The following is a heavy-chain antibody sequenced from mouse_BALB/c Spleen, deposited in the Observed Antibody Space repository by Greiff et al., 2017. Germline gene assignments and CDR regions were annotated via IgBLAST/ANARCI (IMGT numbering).Heavy chain of an antibody. CDR1: GYTFTSYW. J-gene: IGHJ4*01. D-gene: IGHD1-1*01. V-gene: IGHV1-5*01. CDR3: TRLPPFSTVVAPYAMDY. CDR2: IYPGNSDT. Sequence: VQLQQSGTVLARPGASVKMSCKASGYTFTSYWMHWVKQRPGQGLEWIGAIYPGNSDTSYNQKFKGKAKLTAVTSTSTAYMELSSLTNEDSAVYYCTRLPPFSTVVAPYAMDYWGQGTSVTVSS.